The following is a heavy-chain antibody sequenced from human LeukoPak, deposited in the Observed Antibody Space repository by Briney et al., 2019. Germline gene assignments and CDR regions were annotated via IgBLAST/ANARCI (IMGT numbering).Heavy chain of an antibody. CDR2: ISGSGGST. D-gene: IGHD3-3*01. J-gene: IGHJ4*02. Sequence: GGSLRLSCAASGFTFSSYAMSWVRQAPGKGLEWVSAISGSGGSTYYADSVKGRFTISRDNSKNTLYLQMNSLRAEDTAVYYCASVYYDFWSGYSKNPDYWGQGTLVTVSS. CDR3: ASVYYDFWSGYSKNPDY. V-gene: IGHV3-23*01. CDR1: GFTFSSYA.